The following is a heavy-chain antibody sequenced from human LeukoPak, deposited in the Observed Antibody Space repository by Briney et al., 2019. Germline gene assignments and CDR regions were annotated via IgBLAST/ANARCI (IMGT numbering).Heavy chain of an antibody. J-gene: IGHJ4*02. CDR2: INTDGTVT. CDR3: ATKQWLAPPPDS. V-gene: IGHV3-74*01. Sequence: GGSLRLSCAAYGFTFSKYWMLWLRQAPGKGLESVSRINTDGTVTTYADSVKGRFTVSRDNADNTMFLQMNSVRDEDTAVYYCATKQWLAPPPDSWGQGTPVTVSS. CDR1: GFTFSKYW. D-gene: IGHD6-19*01.